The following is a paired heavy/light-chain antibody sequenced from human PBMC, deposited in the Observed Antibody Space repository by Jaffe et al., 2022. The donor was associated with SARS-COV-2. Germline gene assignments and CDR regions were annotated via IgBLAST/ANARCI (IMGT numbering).Heavy chain of an antibody. J-gene: IGHJ4*02. Sequence: EVQLVESGGGLIQPGGSLRLSCAASGFTVSNSYMGWVRQAPGKGLEGVSFISGGGDTTYADSVRGRFTISRDNSKNTLYLQMNSLRADDTALYFCARESHYSGWNWGQGTLVTVSS. D-gene: IGHD6-19*01. CDR3: ARESHYSGWN. CDR1: GFTVSNSY. V-gene: IGHV3-53*01. CDR2: ISGGGDT.
Light chain of an antibody. CDR2: AAS. Sequence: DIQMTQSPSSLSASVGDRVTITCRASQGISDHLAWFQQKPGKAPKSLIYAASSLQGGVPSRFSGSGSGTQFTLTISSLQPEDSATYYCQHYASSPRTFGQGTKVEIK. CDR1: QGISDH. V-gene: IGKV1-16*01. CDR3: QHYASSPRT. J-gene: IGKJ1*01.